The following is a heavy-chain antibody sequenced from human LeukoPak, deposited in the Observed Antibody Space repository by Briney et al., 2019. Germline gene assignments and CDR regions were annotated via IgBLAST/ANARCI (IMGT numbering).Heavy chain of an antibody. CDR1: GGTFSSYA. V-gene: IGHV1-69*06. J-gene: IGHJ4*02. D-gene: IGHD3-3*01. CDR2: IIPIFGTV. Sequence: ASVKVSCKASGGTFSSYAISWVRQAPGQGLEWMGGIIPIFGTVNYAQKFQGRVTITADKSTSTAYMELSSLRSEDTAVYYCARHYDFWSGYLDPWGQGTLVTVSS. CDR3: ARHYDFWSGYLDP.